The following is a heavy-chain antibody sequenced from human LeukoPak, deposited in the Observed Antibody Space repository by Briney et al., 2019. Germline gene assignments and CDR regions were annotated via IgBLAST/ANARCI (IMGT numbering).Heavy chain of an antibody. Sequence: SETLSLTCTLSRGSLSSYYWSWIRQPPGHGLESIGYIYYTGSTNYNPSLKSRVTISVDTSKNQFSLNLSSVTAAATAVYYCATMPLTLLWPDYWGQGTLVTVSS. D-gene: IGHD2/OR15-2a*01. CDR3: ATMPLTLLWPDY. CDR2: IYYTGST. V-gene: IGHV4-59*01. CDR1: RGSLSSYY. J-gene: IGHJ4*02.